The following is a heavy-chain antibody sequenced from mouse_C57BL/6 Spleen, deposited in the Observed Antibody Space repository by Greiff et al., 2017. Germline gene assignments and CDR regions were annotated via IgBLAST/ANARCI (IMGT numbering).Heavy chain of an antibody. V-gene: IGHV3-6*01. D-gene: IGHD2-10*01. Sequence: EVKLVESGPGLVKPSQSLSLTCSVTGYSITSGYYWNWIRQFPGNKLEWMGYISYDGSNNYNPSLKNRISITRDTSKNQFFLKLNSVTTEDTATYYCARTSYGNYGGDAMDYWGQGTSVTVSS. J-gene: IGHJ4*01. CDR1: GYSITSGYY. CDR2: ISYDGSN. CDR3: ARTSYGNYGGDAMDY.